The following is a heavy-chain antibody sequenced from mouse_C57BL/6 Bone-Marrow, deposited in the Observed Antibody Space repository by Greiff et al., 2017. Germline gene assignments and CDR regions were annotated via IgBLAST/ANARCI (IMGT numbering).Heavy chain of an antibody. Sequence: QVQLQQPGAELVKPGASVKLSCKASGYTFTSYWMHWVKQRPGQGLEWIGMIHPNSGSTNYNEKFKSKATLTVDKSSSTAYMQLSSLTSEDSAVYYCARCRIYYGYAWFAYWGQGTLVTVSA. CDR2: IHPNSGST. CDR3: ARCRIYYGYAWFAY. D-gene: IGHD2-2*01. V-gene: IGHV1-64*01. J-gene: IGHJ3*01. CDR1: GYTFTSYW.